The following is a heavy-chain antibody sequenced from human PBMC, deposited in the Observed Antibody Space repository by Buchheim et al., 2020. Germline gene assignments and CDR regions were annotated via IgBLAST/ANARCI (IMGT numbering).Heavy chain of an antibody. CDR3: ARDRMVRGDTIDY. Sequence: VQLLESGGGVVQPGRSLRLSCAASGFTFSSYAMHWVRQAPGKGLEWVAVISYDGSNKYYADSVKGRFTISRDNSKNTLYLQMNSLRAEDTAVYYCARDRMVRGDTIDYWGQGTL. J-gene: IGHJ4*02. V-gene: IGHV3-30-3*01. D-gene: IGHD3-10*01. CDR2: ISYDGSNK. CDR1: GFTFSSYA.